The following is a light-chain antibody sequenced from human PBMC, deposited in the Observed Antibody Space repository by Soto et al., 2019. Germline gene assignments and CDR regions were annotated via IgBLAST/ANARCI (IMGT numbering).Light chain of an antibody. CDR2: GAS. V-gene: IGKV3-20*01. Sequence: EIVLTQSPGTLSLSPGERATLSCRASQSVTSTYLAWYQQKPGQAPRLLIYGASNRATGIPDRFTGSGSGADSTRTSSRLEPDDFAVYYWQQYGGSPLTFGGGTKVEIK. CDR3: QQYGGSPLT. J-gene: IGKJ4*01. CDR1: QSVTSTY.